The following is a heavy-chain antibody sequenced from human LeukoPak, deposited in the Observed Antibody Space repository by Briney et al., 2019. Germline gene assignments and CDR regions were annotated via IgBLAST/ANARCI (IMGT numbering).Heavy chain of an antibody. CDR3: AKRVFYDFWSGPLPPE. CDR2: ISGSGSST. V-gene: IGHV3-23*01. D-gene: IGHD3-3*01. CDR1: GFTFSSYA. J-gene: IGHJ4*02. Sequence: GGSLRLSCAASGFTFSSYAMSWVRQAPGKGLEWVSAISGSGSSTYYADSVKGRFTISRDNSKNTLYLQMNSLRAEYTAVYYCAKRVFYDFWSGPLPPEWGQGTLVTVSS.